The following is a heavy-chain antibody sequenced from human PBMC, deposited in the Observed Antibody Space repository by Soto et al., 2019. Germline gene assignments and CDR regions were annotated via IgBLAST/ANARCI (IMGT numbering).Heavy chain of an antibody. V-gene: IGHV4-30-4*08. J-gene: IGHJ4*02. D-gene: IGHD3-10*01. Sequence: QVQLQESGPGLVKPSQTLSLTCAVSGGSISSGGAYYWSWIRQSPGKGLEWIGYIHYSGSTYYNSSLKSRVTMSVDTSKNQFSLKVSSVTAADTAVYYCARSPRGLGNFDYWVQGTLVTVSS. CDR1: GGSISSGGAYY. CDR3: ARSPRGLGNFDY. CDR2: IHYSGST.